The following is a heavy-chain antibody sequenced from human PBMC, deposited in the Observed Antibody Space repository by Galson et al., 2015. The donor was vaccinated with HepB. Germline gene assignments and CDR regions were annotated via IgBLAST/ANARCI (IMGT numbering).Heavy chain of an antibody. CDR2: INPSDGNT. D-gene: IGHD1-14*01. J-gene: IGHJ4*02. Sequence: SVKVSCKASGYTFISYHIHWVRQAPGQGLEWMGIINPSDGNTKYAQKMQDRVTMTSDASTSTVYMDLSSLTSEDTAVYYCARTETGEAGYDFWGQGTLVTVSS. CDR1: GYTFISYH. V-gene: IGHV1-46*04. CDR3: ARTETGEAGYDF.